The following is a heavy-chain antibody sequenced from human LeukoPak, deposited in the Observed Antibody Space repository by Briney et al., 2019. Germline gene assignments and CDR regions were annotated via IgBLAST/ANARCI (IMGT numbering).Heavy chain of an antibody. D-gene: IGHD3-9*01. CDR2: IYYSGST. J-gene: IGHJ4*02. CDR1: GGSISSSSYY. V-gene: IGHV4-39*07. Sequence: PSETLSLTCTVSGGSISSSSYYWGWIRQPPGKGLEWIGSIYYSGSTYYNPSLKSRVTISVDTSKNQFSLKLSSVTAADTAVYYCARDYLDILTGYFGGWYFDYWGQGTLVTVSS. CDR3: ARDYLDILTGYFGGWYFDY.